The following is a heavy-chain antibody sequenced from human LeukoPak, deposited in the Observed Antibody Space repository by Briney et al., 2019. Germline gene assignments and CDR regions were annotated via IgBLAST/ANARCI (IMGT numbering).Heavy chain of an antibody. CDR2: ISHSGST. Sequence: SETLSLICSVSGGPISSYYWNWIRQTPGKGLEWIGYISHSGSTNSNPSLKNRVTISIDTSTSQFSLKLSSVTAADTAVYYCAAYYGPGSYPLYSQHWGQGTLVTVSS. J-gene: IGHJ1*01. D-gene: IGHD3-10*01. CDR3: AAYYGPGSYPLYSQH. CDR1: GGPISSYY. V-gene: IGHV4-59*12.